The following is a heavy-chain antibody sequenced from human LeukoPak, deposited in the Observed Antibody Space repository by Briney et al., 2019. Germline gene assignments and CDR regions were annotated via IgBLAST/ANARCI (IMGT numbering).Heavy chain of an antibody. Sequence: PGRSLRLSCAASGFTFSSYGMHWVRQAPGKGLEWVANMKEDGSERYYVDSVKGRFTISRDSAKNSLFLEMNSLGAEDTAVYYCMRDSGGLWGQGTLVSVSS. CDR2: MKEDGSER. V-gene: IGHV3-7*03. J-gene: IGHJ4*02. D-gene: IGHD4-23*01. CDR3: MRDSGGL. CDR1: GFTFSSYG.